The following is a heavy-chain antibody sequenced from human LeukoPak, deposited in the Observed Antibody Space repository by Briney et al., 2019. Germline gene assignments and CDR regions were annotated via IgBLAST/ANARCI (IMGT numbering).Heavy chain of an antibody. CDR2: MNPNSGNT. V-gene: IGHV1-8*01. CDR1: GYTFTSYD. CDR3: ARFRQSGRGFAEFDY. D-gene: IGHD3-10*01. J-gene: IGHJ4*02. Sequence: ASVTVSFTASGYTFTSYDINWVRQATGQGLEWMGWMNPNSGNTGYAQKFQGRVTMTRNTSISTAYMELSSLRSEDTAVYYCARFRQSGRGFAEFDYWGQGTLVTVSS.